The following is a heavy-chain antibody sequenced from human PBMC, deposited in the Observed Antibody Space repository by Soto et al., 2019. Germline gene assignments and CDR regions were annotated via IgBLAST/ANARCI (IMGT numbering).Heavy chain of an antibody. D-gene: IGHD6-13*01. J-gene: IGHJ6*02. V-gene: IGHV1-69*13. CDR3: ARDXIAAAGTLRHYYYGMDV. CDR1: GSTFSSCA. Sequence: GASVKVSCKASGSTFSSCAISWVRQAPGQGLEWMGGIIPIFGTANYAQKFQGRVTITADESTSTAYMELSSLRSEDTAVYYCARDXIAAAGTLRHYYYGMDVWGQGTTVTVSS. CDR2: IIPIFGTA.